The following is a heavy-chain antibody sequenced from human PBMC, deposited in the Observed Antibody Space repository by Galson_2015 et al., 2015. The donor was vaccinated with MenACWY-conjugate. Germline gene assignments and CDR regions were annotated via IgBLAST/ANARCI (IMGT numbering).Heavy chain of an antibody. CDR1: GYTFTSYG. CDR3: AREMDTCCSPYNWFDP. CDR2: ISAYNGNT. Sequence: QSGAEVKKPGASVTVSCKASGYTFTSYGISWVRQAPGQGLEWMGWISAYNGNTNYAQKLQGRVTMTTDTSTSTAYMELRSLRSDDTAVYYCAREMDTCCSPYNWFDPWGQGTLVTVSS. V-gene: IGHV1-18*04. J-gene: IGHJ5*02. D-gene: IGHD2-15*01.